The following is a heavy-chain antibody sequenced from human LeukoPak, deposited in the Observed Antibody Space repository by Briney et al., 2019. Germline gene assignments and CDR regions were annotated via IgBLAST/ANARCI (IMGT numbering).Heavy chain of an antibody. CDR2: IYSSGSA. J-gene: IGHJ4*02. V-gene: IGHV4-4*07. Sequence: SETLSLTCTVSGGSISGYYWSWVRQPAGKGLEWIGRIYSSGSANYNPSLKSRVTMSVDTSNNQFSLKLTSVSAADTAVYYCAREYGDLDYWGQGTLVTASS. CDR1: GGSISGYY. CDR3: AREYGDLDY. D-gene: IGHD4-17*01.